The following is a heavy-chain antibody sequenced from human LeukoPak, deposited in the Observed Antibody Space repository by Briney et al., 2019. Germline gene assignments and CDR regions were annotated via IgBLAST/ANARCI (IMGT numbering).Heavy chain of an antibody. J-gene: IGHJ5*02. CDR3: AKGKDIVVVPAAMPTWFDP. CDR2: ITPIFGTA. Sequence: SVKVSCKASGGTFSSYAISWVRQAPGQGLEWMGGITPIFGTANCAQKFQGRVTITTDESTSTAYMELSSLRSEDTAVYYCAKGKDIVVVPAAMPTWFDPWGQGTLVTVSS. CDR1: GGTFSSYA. D-gene: IGHD2-2*01. V-gene: IGHV1-69*05.